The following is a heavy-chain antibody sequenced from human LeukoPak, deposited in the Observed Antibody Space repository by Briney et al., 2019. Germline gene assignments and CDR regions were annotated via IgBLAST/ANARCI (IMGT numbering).Heavy chain of an antibody. CDR1: GGSISSYY. D-gene: IGHD3-9*01. CDR2: IYYSGST. V-gene: IGHV4-59*01. J-gene: IGHJ6*03. Sequence: SETLSFTCTVSGGSISSYYWSWIRQPPGKGLEWIGYIYYSGSTNYNPSLKSRVTISVDTSKNQFSLKLSSVTAADTAVYYCARVDLYYYYMDVWGKGTTVTVSS. CDR3: ARVDLYYYYMDV.